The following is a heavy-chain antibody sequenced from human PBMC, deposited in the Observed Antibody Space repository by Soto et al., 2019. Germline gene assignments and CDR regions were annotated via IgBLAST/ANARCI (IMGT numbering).Heavy chain of an antibody. J-gene: IGHJ3*02. CDR1: GFTFSDYW. V-gene: IGHV3-7*05. Sequence: EVQLVESGGGLVQPGESLRLSCAASGFTFSDYWMTWVRQAPGKGLEWVANIKKDESKKSYLDSVRGRITISRDNDRNSLYLQMDSLRAEDTALYYCARDMSPGSGPYYLDRFDMWGQGTMVTVSS. D-gene: IGHD3-22*01. CDR2: IKKDESKK. CDR3: ARDMSPGSGPYYLDRFDM.